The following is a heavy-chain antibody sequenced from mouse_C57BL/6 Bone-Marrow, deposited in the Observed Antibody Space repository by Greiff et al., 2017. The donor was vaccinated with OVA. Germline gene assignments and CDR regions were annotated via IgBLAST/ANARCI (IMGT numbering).Heavy chain of an antibody. J-gene: IGHJ2*01. D-gene: IGHD1-1*01. CDR3: TRTGITTVVPHYFDY. Sequence: EVKLVESGGGLVQPGGSMKLSCAASGFTFSDAWMDWVRQSPEKGLEWVAEIRNKANNNATYYAESVKGRFTISRADSKISVYLQMNSLKAEYTGIYYGTRTGITTVVPHYFDYWGQGTTLTVSS. CDR2: IRNKANNNAT. CDR1: GFTFSDAW. V-gene: IGHV6-6*01.